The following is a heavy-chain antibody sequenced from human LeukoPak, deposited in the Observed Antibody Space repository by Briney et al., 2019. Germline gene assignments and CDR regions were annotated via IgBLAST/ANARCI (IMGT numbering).Heavy chain of an antibody. D-gene: IGHD6-19*01. CDR1: GGSISSYY. CDR3: AKDSSSGWPHYFDY. Sequence: SETLSLTCTVSGGSISSYYWSWIRQPAGKGLEWIGRIYTSGSTNYNPSLKSRVTMSVDTSKNHFSLKLSSVTAADTAVYYCAKDSSSGWPHYFDYWGQGTLVTVSS. V-gene: IGHV4-4*07. J-gene: IGHJ4*02. CDR2: IYTSGST.